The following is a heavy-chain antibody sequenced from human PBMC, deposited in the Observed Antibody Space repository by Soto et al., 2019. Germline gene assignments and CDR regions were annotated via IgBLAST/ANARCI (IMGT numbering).Heavy chain of an antibody. V-gene: IGHV4-31*02. D-gene: IGHD2-2*01. CDR1: GGSISRGGYH. CDR2: IYYSGST. Sequence: ALCLTWTVSGGSISRGGYHWCWIRQQPRKGLEWIGYIYYSGSTYYNPSLKSRVTISVDTSKNQFSLKLSSVTAADTAVYYCARGLDFSSSCGLGLGWFDPCGQGSPVSVSA. J-gene: IGHJ5*02. CDR3: ARGLDFSSSCGLGLGWFDP.